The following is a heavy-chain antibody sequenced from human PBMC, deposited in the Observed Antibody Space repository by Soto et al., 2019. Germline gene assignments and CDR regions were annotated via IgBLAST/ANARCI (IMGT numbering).Heavy chain of an antibody. V-gene: IGHV3-30*18. D-gene: IGHD2-2*01. CDR3: VKDSLGGMTPVFMPGPD. CDR2: ISNDVRNI. J-gene: IGHJ4*02. Sequence: GGSLRLSCAASGLTFSTYGLHWVRQAPGKGLEWVAVISNDVRNIHYAESVKGRFTISRDNSKNTLYLQMNSLRPNDTAVYYCVKDSLGGMTPVFMPGPDWGQGTLVTVSS. CDR1: GLTFSTYG.